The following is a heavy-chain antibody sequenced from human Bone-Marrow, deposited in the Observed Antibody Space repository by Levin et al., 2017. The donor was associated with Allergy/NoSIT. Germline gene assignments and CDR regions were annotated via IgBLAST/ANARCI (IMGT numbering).Heavy chain of an antibody. CDR1: GVSVSSETYY. J-gene: IGHJ4*02. D-gene: IGHD3-3*01. V-gene: IGHV4-61*01. CDR2: ISHSGKT. CDR3: ARAMSGDLWNDPFPYYFDY. Sequence: SETLSLTCTVSGVSVSSETYYWIWIRQTPEKGLEWIGYISHSGKTNYNPSLRSRVTVSIDTSRNQFSLSLNYVTAADTAVYFCARAMSGDLWNDPFPYYFDYWGQGALVTVSS.